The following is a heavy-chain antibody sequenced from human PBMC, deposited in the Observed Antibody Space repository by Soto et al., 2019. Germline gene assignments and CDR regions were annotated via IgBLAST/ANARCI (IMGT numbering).Heavy chain of an antibody. CDR1: GGSISSSSYY. J-gene: IGHJ4*02. V-gene: IGHV4-39*01. D-gene: IGHD3-22*01. CDR2: IYYSGST. CDR3: ARQFKADSSGYYYEPSSPIRVDY. Sequence: SLTCTVSGGSISSSSYYWGWIRQPPGKGLEWIGSIYYSGSTYYNPSLKSRVTISVDTSKNQFSLKLSSVTAADTAVYYCARQFKADSSGYYYEPSSPIRVDYWGQGTLVTVSS.